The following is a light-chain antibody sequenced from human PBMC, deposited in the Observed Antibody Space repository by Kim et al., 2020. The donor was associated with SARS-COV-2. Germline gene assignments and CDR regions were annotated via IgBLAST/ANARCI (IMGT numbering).Light chain of an antibody. CDR3: SSYANTFVM. CDR2: EVT. CDR1: SRDVYGHNS. V-gene: IGLV2-8*01. J-gene: IGLJ3*02. Sequence: PGRSITIPCTGTSRDVYGHNSVSWYQQHPGKAPKLMIYEVTKRPSGVPDRFSGSKSGNTASLTVSGLQAEDEADYYCSSYANTFVMFGGGTKVTVL.